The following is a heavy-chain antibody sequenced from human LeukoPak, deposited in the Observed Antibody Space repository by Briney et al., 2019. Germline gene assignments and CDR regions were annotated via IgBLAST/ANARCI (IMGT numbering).Heavy chain of an antibody. CDR2: IRYDGSNK. V-gene: IGHV3-30*02. Sequence: PGGSLRLSCAASGFTFSSYWMSWVRQAPGKGLEWVTFIRYDGSNKYYADSVKGRFTISRDNSKNTLYLQMNSLRAEDTAVYYCAKGRYYNILTGYPRQYYFDYWGQGTLVTVSS. J-gene: IGHJ4*02. D-gene: IGHD3-9*01. CDR3: AKGRYYNILTGYPRQYYFDY. CDR1: GFTFSSYW.